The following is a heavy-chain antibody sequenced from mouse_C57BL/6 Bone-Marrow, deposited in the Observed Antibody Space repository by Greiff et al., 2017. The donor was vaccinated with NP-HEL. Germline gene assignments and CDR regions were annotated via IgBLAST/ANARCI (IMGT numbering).Heavy chain of an antibody. D-gene: IGHD2-4*01. V-gene: IGHV1-69*01. CDR1: GYTFTSYW. CDR2: IDPSDSYT. J-gene: IGHJ3*01. Sequence: VQLQQPGAELVMPGASVKLSCKASGYTFTSYWMHWVKQRPGQGLEWIGEIDPSDSYTNYNQKFKGKSTLTVDKSSSTAYMQLSSLTSEDSAVYYCARDDYDAPPFAYWGQGTLVTVSA. CDR3: ARDDYDAPPFAY.